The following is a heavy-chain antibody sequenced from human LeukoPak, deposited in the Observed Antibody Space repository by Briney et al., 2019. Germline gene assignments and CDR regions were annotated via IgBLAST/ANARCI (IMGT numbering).Heavy chain of an antibody. Sequence: PSETLSLTCTVSGGSISSSSCCWGWIRQPPGEGLEWIGSISYTGTTYYNPSLKSRVTISVDTSKNQFSLKLSSVTAADTAVYYCARDPDFWSGYYNFDYWGQGTLVTVSS. J-gene: IGHJ4*02. CDR2: ISYTGTT. V-gene: IGHV4-39*07. CDR1: GGSISSSSCC. D-gene: IGHD3-3*01. CDR3: ARDPDFWSGYYNFDY.